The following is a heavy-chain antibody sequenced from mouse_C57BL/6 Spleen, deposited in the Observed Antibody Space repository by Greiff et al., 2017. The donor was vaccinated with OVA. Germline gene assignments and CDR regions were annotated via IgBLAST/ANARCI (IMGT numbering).Heavy chain of an antibody. CDR2: IDPSDSET. Sequence: QVQLQQPGAELVRPGSSVKLSCKASGYTFTSYWMHWVKQRPIQGLEWIGNIDPSDSETHYNQKFKDKATLTVDKSSSTAYMQLSSLTSEDSAVYYCARLYPEPHYYAMDYWGQGTSVTVSS. D-gene: IGHD2-1*01. V-gene: IGHV1-52*01. J-gene: IGHJ4*01. CDR3: ARLYPEPHYYAMDY. CDR1: GYTFTSYW.